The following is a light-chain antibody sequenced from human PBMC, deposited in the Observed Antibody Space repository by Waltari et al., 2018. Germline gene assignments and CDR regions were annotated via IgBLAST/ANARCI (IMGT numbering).Light chain of an antibody. V-gene: IGLV2-8*01. CDR2: EVT. Sequence: QSALTQPPSASGSPGQSVTISCTGTRSDVGAYNYVSWYQQHPGKAPKLVIYEVTKRPSGVPARVSGSKSGYAASLTVSGLQAEDEADYYCTSYAGSNNWIFGGGTKVTVL. CDR1: RSDVGAYNY. J-gene: IGLJ2*01. CDR3: TSYAGSNNWI.